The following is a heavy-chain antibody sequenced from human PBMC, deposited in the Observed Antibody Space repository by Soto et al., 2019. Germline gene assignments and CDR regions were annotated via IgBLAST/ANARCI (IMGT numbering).Heavy chain of an antibody. D-gene: IGHD3-10*01. CDR3: ARRCFMVPILGGSFDI. CDR1: GDSVSSNSAA. Sequence: SQTLSLTCAISGDSVSSNSAAWNWIRQSPSRGLEWLGRTYYRSKWYNDYAVSVKSRITINPDTSKNQFSLQLNSVTAADTAVYYCARRCFMVPILGGSFDIWGQGTMVTVSS. CDR2: TYYRSKWYN. J-gene: IGHJ3*02. V-gene: IGHV6-1*01.